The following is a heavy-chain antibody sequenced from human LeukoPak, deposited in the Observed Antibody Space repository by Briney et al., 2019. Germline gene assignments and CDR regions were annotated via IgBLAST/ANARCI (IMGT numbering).Heavy chain of an antibody. J-gene: IGHJ4*02. CDR1: GFTIISYS. D-gene: IGHD1-26*01. Sequence: GGALMLFCGASGFTIISYSRNWFRQDLGEGRVWVSSISSSSSYIYYADSVKGRFTISRDNAKNSLYLQMNSLRAEDTAVYYCARDYYSNADYWGQGTLVTVSS. CDR3: ARDYYSNADY. CDR2: ISSSSSYI. V-gene: IGHV3-21*01.